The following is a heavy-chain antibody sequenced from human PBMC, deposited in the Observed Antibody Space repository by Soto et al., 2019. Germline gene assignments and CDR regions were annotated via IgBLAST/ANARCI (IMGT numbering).Heavy chain of an antibody. V-gene: IGHV1-46*01. D-gene: IGHD6-13*01. CDR3: AREIAAAPPYYYYGMDV. Sequence: ASVKVSCKASGYTFTSYYMHWVRQAPGQGLEWMGIINPSGGSTSYAQKFQGRVTMTRDTSTSTVYMELSSLRSEDMAVYYCAREIAAAPPYYYYGMDVWGQGTTVTVSS. J-gene: IGHJ6*02. CDR1: GYTFTSYY. CDR2: INPSGGST.